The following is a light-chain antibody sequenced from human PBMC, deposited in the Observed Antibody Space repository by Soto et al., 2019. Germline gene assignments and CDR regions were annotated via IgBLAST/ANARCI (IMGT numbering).Light chain of an antibody. Sequence: VMTQSPATLSVSPGERVILSCRASQNIGSNLAWCQQKPGQPPRLLIYHTSTRAPDVPPRFSGSGSGTEFSPTIISRQSDDVFVYFCQECYNWPRCTFGQGTKLQIK. CDR2: HTS. V-gene: IGKV3-15*01. J-gene: IGKJ2*02. CDR1: QNIGSN. CDR3: QECYNWPRCT.